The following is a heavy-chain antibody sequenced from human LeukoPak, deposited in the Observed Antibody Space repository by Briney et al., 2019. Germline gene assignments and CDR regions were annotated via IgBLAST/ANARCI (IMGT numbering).Heavy chain of an antibody. J-gene: IGHJ4*02. CDR1: GGSIGSITYY. D-gene: IGHD5-24*01. CDR2: LHYSGST. Sequence: SETLSLTCSASGGSIGSITYYWAWIRQPPGKGLEWIGSLHYSGSTDYNPSLKSRVTVSVDMSKNQFSLKLTSVTAADTAVYYCARSIDRGAYNFGYWGQGTLVTVSS. CDR3: ARSIDRGAYNFGY. V-gene: IGHV4-39*01.